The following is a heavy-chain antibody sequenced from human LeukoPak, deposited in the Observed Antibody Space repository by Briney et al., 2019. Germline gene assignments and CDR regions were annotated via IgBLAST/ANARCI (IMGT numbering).Heavy chain of an antibody. CDR1: GGSISSYY. V-gene: IGHV4-59*01. CDR2: IYHSGST. Sequence: SETLSLTCTVSGGSISSYYWSWIRQPPGKGLEWIGNIYHSGSTNYNPSLESRVTISVDTSKNQFSLKLSSVTAADPAVYYCARGRNWFDPWGQGTLVTVSS. CDR3: ARGRNWFDP. J-gene: IGHJ5*02.